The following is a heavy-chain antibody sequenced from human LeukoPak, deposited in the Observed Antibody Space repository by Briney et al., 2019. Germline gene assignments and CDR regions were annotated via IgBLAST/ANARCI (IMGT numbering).Heavy chain of an antibody. J-gene: IGHJ4*02. CDR2: IIPIFGTA. D-gene: IGHD5-18*01. V-gene: IGHV1-69*01. Sequence: ASGKVSCKASGGTFSSYAISWVRQAPGQGLEWMGGIIPIFGTANYAQKFQGRVTITADESTSTAYMELSSLRSEDTAVYYCARADSYGFYFHYWGQGTLVTVSS. CDR1: GGTFSSYA. CDR3: ARADSYGFYFHY.